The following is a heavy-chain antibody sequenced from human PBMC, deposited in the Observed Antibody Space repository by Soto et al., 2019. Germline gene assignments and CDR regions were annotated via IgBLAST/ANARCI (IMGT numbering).Heavy chain of an antibody. CDR1: GFTFSDHY. Sequence: GGSLRLSCAASGFTFSDHYMDWVRQAPGKGLEWVGLTRDKGNSYTTEYAASVKGRFTISRDDSKNSLYLQMNSLKTEDTAVYYCARALWEPRGHTPHYFDYWGQGTLVTVSS. D-gene: IGHD1-26*01. V-gene: IGHV3-72*01. CDR2: TRDKGNSYTT. CDR3: ARALWEPRGHTPHYFDY. J-gene: IGHJ4*02.